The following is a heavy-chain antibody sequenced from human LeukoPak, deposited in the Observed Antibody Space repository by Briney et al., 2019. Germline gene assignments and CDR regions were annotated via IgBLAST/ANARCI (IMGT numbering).Heavy chain of an antibody. Sequence: SETLSLTCTVSGGSISSYYWSWIRQPPGKGLEWIGYIYYSGSTNYNPSLKSRVTISVDTSKNQFSLKLSSVTAADTAVYYCARDRITIFGDGFDPWGQGTLVTVSS. J-gene: IGHJ5*02. V-gene: IGHV4-59*01. CDR1: GGSISSYY. CDR3: ARDRITIFGDGFDP. CDR2: IYYSGST. D-gene: IGHD3-3*01.